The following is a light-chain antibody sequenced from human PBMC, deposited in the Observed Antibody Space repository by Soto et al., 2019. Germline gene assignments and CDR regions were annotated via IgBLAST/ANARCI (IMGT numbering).Light chain of an antibody. J-gene: IGKJ1*01. CDR3: QQYNSYSST. V-gene: IGKV1-5*01. CDR2: DAS. CDR1: QSICSW. Sequence: IQMTQSRCHLSASLGPSMPFTCRASQSICSWLAWYQQKPGKAPKLLIYDASSLESGVPSRFSGSGSGTEFTLTISSLQPDDFATYDCQQYNSYSSTFGQGTKVDI.